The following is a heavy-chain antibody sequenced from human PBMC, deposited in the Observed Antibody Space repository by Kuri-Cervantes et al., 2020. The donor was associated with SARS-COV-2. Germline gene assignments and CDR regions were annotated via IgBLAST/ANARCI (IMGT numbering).Heavy chain of an antibody. CDR2: ISGSGGST. D-gene: IGHD2-2*01. Sequence: GESLKISCAASGFTFSSYAMSWVRQAPGKGLEWVSAISGSGGSTYYADSVKGRFTISRDNSKNTLYLQMNSLRAEDTAVYYCAFSPNFVVVSPYAFDIWGQGTRVTVSS. CDR3: AFSPNFVVVSPYAFDI. V-gene: IGHV3-23*01. CDR1: GFTFSSYA. J-gene: IGHJ3*02.